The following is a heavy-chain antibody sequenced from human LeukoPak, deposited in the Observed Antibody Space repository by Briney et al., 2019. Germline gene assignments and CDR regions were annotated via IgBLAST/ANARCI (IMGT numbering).Heavy chain of an antibody. CDR1: GGSVSSYY. J-gene: IGHJ3*02. V-gene: IGHV4-59*02. CDR2: LSHSGSS. CDR3: ARARYANAWYAFDI. Sequence: SETLSLTCTVSGGSVSSYYWSWIREPPGRGLEWIGYLSHSGSSDSNPSLKSRVTILVDTSKNQFSLKLTSVTAADTAVYYCARARYANAWYAFDIWGQGTMVTVSS. D-gene: IGHD2-2*01.